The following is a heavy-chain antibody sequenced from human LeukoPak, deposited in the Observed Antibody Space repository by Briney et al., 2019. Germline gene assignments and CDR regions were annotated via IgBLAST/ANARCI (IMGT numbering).Heavy chain of an antibody. CDR2: ISVYNGNT. CDR1: GYTFASNG. V-gene: IGHV1-18*01. CDR3: AISITSRPNLYYLDY. J-gene: IGHJ4*02. D-gene: IGHD6-6*01. Sequence: ASVKVSCKASGYTFASNGISWVRQAPGQGLEWMGWISVYNGNTKYAQKLQDRVTMTTDTSTDTAYMELRSLRSDDTAVYYCAISITSRPNLYYLDYWGQGTLVTVSS.